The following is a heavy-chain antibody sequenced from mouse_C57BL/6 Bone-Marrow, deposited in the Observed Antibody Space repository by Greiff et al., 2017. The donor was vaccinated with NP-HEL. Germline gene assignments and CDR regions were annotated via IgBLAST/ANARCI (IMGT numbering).Heavy chain of an antibody. J-gene: IGHJ4*01. V-gene: IGHV1-55*01. D-gene: IGHD2-4*01. Sequence: VQLQQPGAELVKPGASVKMSCKASGYTFTSYWITWVKQRPGQGLEWVGDIYPGSGSTNYNEKFKSKATLTVDTSSSTAYMQLSSLRSEDSAVYYCARIDYDGYYATDYGGRGHSVTVTA. CDR2: IYPGSGST. CDR3: ARIDYDGYYATDY. CDR1: GYTFTSYW.